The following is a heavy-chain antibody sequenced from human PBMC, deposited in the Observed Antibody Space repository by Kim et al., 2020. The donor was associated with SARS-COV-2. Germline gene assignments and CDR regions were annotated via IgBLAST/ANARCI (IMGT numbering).Heavy chain of an antibody. CDR3: AKLRVVGAMCD. V-gene: IGHV3-23*01. CDR2: T. J-gene: IGHJ4*02. Sequence: TYNADSVKGRFTISRDNSKNTLELQMNSLRAEDAAVYYCAKLRVVGAMCDWGQGTLVTVYS. D-gene: IGHD1-26*01.